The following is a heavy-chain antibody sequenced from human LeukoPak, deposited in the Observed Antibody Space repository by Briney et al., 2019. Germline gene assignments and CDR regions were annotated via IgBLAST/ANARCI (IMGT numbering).Heavy chain of an antibody. CDR1: GGSISSYY. CDR2: IYTSGST. V-gene: IGHV4-4*09. D-gene: IGHD3-3*01. CDR3: ARHGRYYDFWSGYFAEARWFDP. J-gene: IGHJ5*02. Sequence: SETLSLTCTVSGGSISSYYWSWIRQPPGKGLEWIGYIYTSGSTNYNPSLKSRVTISVDTSKNQFSLKLSSVTAADTAVYYCARHGRYYDFWSGYFAEARWFDPWGQGTLVTVSS.